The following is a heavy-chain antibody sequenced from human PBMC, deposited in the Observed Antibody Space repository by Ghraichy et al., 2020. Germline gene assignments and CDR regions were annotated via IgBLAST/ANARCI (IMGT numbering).Heavy chain of an antibody. D-gene: IGHD5-18*01. V-gene: IGHV4-34*01. J-gene: IGHJ6*03. CDR2: MNHSGSP. Sequence: GKGREGGGGMNHSGSPNYNPARKGRVTISVDTSKNQFSLQLSSGTAADTAVYYCARGRGVDTATGYYMDVWGKGTTVTVSS. CDR3: ARGRGVDTATGYYMDV.